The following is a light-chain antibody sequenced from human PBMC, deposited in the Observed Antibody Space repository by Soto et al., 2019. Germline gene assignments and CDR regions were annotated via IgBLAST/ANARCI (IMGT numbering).Light chain of an antibody. V-gene: IGLV2-8*01. J-gene: IGLJ1*01. CDR2: EVH. CDR3: SSYVGTNSYV. CDR1: SSDVGGYNY. Sequence: QSALAQPPSASGSPGQSVTISCTGTSSDVGGYNYVSWYQHHPGKAPKLIIYEVHKRPSGVPDRFSGSKSGNTAALTVSGLQAEDEADYYCSSYVGTNSYVFGTGTKGTVL.